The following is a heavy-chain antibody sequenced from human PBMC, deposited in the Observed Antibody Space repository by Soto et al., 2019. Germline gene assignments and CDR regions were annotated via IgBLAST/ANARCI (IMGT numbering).Heavy chain of an antibody. Sequence: GGSLRLSCAASGFTFSNSWMSWVRQAPGKGLEWVGRIKSKTDGGTTDYAAPVKGRFTISRDDSKNTLYLQMNSLKTEDTAVYYCTTRYYDFWSGPGDDTWGQGTMVTVSS. CDR1: GFTFSNSW. CDR3: TTRYYDFWSGPGDDT. V-gene: IGHV3-15*01. CDR2: IKSKTDGGTT. J-gene: IGHJ3*02. D-gene: IGHD3-3*01.